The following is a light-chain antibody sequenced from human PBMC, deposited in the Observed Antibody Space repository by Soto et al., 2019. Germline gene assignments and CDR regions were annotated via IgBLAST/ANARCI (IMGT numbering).Light chain of an antibody. CDR3: MQVLQTPLT. V-gene: IGKV2-28*01. CDR2: LGS. CDR1: QSLLYSNGYNY. Sequence: DIVMTQSPLSLPVTPGEPASISCRSSQSLLYSNGYNYVDWYLQKPGQPPPLLIFLGSSRASGVPDRFNGSGSGTDFTLRITTVEAEDVGVYYCMQVLQTPLTFGGGTKLEIK. J-gene: IGKJ4*01.